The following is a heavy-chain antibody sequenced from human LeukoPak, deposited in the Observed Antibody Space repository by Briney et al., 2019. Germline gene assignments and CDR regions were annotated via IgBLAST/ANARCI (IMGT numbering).Heavy chain of an antibody. CDR2: IYHTGNI. V-gene: IGHV4-38-2*02. CDR3: ATLMVYASDY. Sequence: KTSETLSLTCSVSGSSIDSGYYWGWIRQSPGKGLEWIGSIYHTGNIYFNPSLKSRITLSLDTSKNQFSLKLSSVTAADTAVYYCATLMVYASDYWGQGTLVTVSS. CDR1: GSSIDSGYY. D-gene: IGHD2-8*01. J-gene: IGHJ4*02.